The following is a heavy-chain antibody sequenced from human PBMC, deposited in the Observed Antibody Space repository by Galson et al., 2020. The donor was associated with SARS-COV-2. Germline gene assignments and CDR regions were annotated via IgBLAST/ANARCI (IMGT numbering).Heavy chain of an antibody. Sequence: ASVKVSCKASGYTFTGYYMHWVRQAPGQGLEWMGWINPNSGGTNYAQKFQGRVTMTRDTSISTAYMELSRLRSDDTAVYYCARFPKRWLQYYYGMDVWGQGTTVTVSS. CDR1: GYTFTGYY. J-gene: IGHJ6*02. CDR3: ARFPKRWLQYYYGMDV. V-gene: IGHV1-2*02. D-gene: IGHD5-18*01. CDR2: INPNSGGT.